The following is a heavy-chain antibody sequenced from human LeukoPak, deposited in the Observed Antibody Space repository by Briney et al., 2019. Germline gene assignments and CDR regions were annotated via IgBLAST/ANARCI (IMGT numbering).Heavy chain of an antibody. D-gene: IGHD2-21*01. V-gene: IGHV4-61*02. Sequence: PSQTLSLTCTVSGGSININTYYWSWIRQPAGKGLEWIGRIYTSGSTNYNPSLKSRVTISVDTSKNQFSLKLSSVTAADTAVYYCATLARPRVHLAYCGGDCGPWGQGTLVTVSS. J-gene: IGHJ5*02. CDR1: GGSININTYY. CDR2: IYTSGST. CDR3: ATLARPRVHLAYCGGDCGP.